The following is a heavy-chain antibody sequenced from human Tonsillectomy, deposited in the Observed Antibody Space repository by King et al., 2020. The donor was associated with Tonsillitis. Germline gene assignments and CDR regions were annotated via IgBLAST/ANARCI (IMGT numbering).Heavy chain of an antibody. Sequence: VQLVESGGGVVQPGMSLRLSCAAAGFTFRTYGMHWVRQAPGKGLDWVAVIWFDGTDKYYADSVKGRFIISRDNSKNTVFLQMNSLRGEDTAVYYCARGYCSGGSCSSFDSWGQGTLGTVSS. J-gene: IGHJ4*02. CDR2: IWFDGTDK. D-gene: IGHD2-15*01. CDR3: ARGYCSGGSCSSFDS. V-gene: IGHV3-33*08. CDR1: GFTFRTYG.